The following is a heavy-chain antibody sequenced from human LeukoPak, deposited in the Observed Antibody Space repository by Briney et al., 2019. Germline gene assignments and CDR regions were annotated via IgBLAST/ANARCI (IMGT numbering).Heavy chain of an antibody. V-gene: IGHV5-51*01. CDR3: ARRLWSGQSDAFDI. Sequence: GEPLKISCQGSGYRFTSYWIGWVRQMPGKGLEWMGIIYPGDSDTRYSPSFQGQVTISADKSISTAYLQWSSLKASDTAMYYCARRLWSGQSDAFDIWGQGTMVTVSS. D-gene: IGHD3-3*01. CDR2: IYPGDSDT. J-gene: IGHJ3*02. CDR1: GYRFTSYW.